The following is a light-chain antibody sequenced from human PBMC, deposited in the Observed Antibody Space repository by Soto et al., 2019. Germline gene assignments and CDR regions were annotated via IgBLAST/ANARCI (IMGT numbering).Light chain of an antibody. CDR1: RSDIGGYNY. J-gene: IGLJ3*02. Sequence: QPVLTQPRSVSGSPGQSVTISCTGTRSDIGGYNYVSWYQQHPGKAPKPMIYDVSKRPSGVPDRFSGSKSGNTASLTISGLQAEDEADYYCCSYAGSYTWVFGGGTKLTVL. CDR3: CSYAGSYTWV. V-gene: IGLV2-11*01. CDR2: DVS.